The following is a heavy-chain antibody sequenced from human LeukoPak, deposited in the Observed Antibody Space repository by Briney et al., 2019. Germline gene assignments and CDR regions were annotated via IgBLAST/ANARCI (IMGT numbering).Heavy chain of an antibody. V-gene: IGHV3-66*04. J-gene: IGHJ4*02. CDR3: ASHDSSGYYFDY. CDR1: GFTFSSYA. D-gene: IGHD3-22*01. Sequence: GGSLRLSCAASGFTFSSYAMSWVRQAPGKGLEWVAVIYSGDSTYYADSVKGRFTISRDNSKNILYLQMNSLRAEDTAVYYCASHDSSGYYFDYWGQGTLVTVSS. CDR2: IYSGDST.